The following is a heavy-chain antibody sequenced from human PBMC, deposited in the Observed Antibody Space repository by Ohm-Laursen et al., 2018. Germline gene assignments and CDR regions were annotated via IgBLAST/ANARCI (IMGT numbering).Heavy chain of an antibody. CDR3: ARGGVPRYFDWLFPFDY. CDR2: ISSSDSTM. V-gene: IGHV3-11*04. Sequence: SLRLSCSASGFTFSDYYMSWIRQAPGKGLEWVSYISSSDSTMYYADSVKGRFTISRDNAKNSLYLQMNSLRAEDTAVYYCARGGVPRYFDWLFPFDYWGQGTLVTVSS. J-gene: IGHJ4*02. D-gene: IGHD3-9*01. CDR1: GFTFSDYY.